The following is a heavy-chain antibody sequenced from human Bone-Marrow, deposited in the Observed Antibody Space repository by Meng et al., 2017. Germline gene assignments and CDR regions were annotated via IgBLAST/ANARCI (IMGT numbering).Heavy chain of an antibody. D-gene: IGHD3-10*01. V-gene: IGHV3-23*01. CDR3: AEGEFGELFRIFLRGVFDI. CDR1: GFTFSSYA. CDR2: ISGSGGST. J-gene: IGHJ3*02. Sequence: GESLKISCAASGFTFSSYAMSWVRQAPGKGLEWVSAISGSGGSTYYADSVKGRFTISRDNSKNTLCLQMNSLRAEDTAVYYCAEGEFGELFRIFLRGVFDIWGQGTMVTVSS.